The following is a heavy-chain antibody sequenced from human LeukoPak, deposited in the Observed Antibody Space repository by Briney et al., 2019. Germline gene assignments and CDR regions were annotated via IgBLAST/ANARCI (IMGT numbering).Heavy chain of an antibody. V-gene: IGHV4-34*01. J-gene: IGHJ6*02. CDR1: GGSFSGYY. CDR2: INHSGST. CDR3: ARGILAPYGSGSYQNYYYYYGMDV. D-gene: IGHD3-10*01. Sequence: SETLSLTCAVYGGSFSGYYWSWIRQPPGKGLEWIGEINHSGSTNYNPSLKSRVTISVDTSKNQFSLKLSSVTAADTAVYYCARGILAPYGSGSYQNYYYYYGMDVWGQGTTVTVSS.